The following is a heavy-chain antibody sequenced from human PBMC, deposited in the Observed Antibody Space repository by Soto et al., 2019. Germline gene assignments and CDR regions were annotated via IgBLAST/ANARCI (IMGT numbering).Heavy chain of an antibody. V-gene: IGHV4-30-4*01. Sequence: NPSETLSLTCTVSGGSISSGDYYWSWIRQPPGKGLEWIGYIYYSGSTYYNPSLKSRVTISVDTSKNQFSLKLSSVTAADTAVYYCARGLPVLRFLEWNNWFDPWGQGTLVTVSS. CDR1: GGSISSGDYY. D-gene: IGHD3-3*01. J-gene: IGHJ5*02. CDR2: IYYSGST. CDR3: ARGLPVLRFLEWNNWFDP.